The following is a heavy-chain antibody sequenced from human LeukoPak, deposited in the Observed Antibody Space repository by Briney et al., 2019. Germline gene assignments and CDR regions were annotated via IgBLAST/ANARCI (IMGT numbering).Heavy chain of an antibody. V-gene: IGHV3-23*01. CDR3: ANGAGDFDY. Sequence: PGGSLGLTCAASGFTFSSYGMSWVRQAPGRGLEWVSSISGSGGNTYYADSVKGRFTISRDNSKSTVYLQMNSLRAEDTAVYYCANGAGDFDYWGQGTLVTVSS. D-gene: IGHD4/OR15-4a*01. CDR1: GFTFSSYG. CDR2: ISGSGGNT. J-gene: IGHJ4*02.